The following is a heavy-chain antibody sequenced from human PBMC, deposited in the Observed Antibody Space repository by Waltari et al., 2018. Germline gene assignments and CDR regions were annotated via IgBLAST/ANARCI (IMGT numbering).Heavy chain of an antibody. D-gene: IGHD3-22*01. CDR1: GLPVSNNY. V-gene: IGHV3-66*02. CDR3: ARNPRYDSPD. Sequence: EVHLAAPRGGLVQPGGSLRIACAASGLPVSNNYMSWVRQPPGKVLEWVSLIYSGGYTQYADSVKGRFTISRDNSKNTLYLQMNSLRVEDTAVYYCARNPRYDSPDWGQGTLVTVSS. J-gene: IGHJ4*02. CDR2: IYSGGYT.